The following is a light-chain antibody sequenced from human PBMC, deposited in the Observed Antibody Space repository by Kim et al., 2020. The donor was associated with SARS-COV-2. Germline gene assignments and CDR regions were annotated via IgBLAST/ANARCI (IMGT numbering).Light chain of an antibody. Sequence: GQPITTSCPGTSSDVGGHNYVSWYQQHPGKAPKLSIFDVSSRPSGVSNRFSGSKSGNMASLTISGLQAEDEADYYCSSYTTTSTVVFGGGTQLTVL. V-gene: IGLV2-14*03. CDR2: DVS. CDR3: SSYTTTSTVV. CDR1: SSDVGGHNY. J-gene: IGLJ2*01.